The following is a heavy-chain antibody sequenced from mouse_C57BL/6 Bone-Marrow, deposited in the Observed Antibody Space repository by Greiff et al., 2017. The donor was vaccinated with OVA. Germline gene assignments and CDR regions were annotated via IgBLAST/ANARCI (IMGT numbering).Heavy chain of an antibody. CDR2: ISDGGSYT. CDR3: ARDGVNYFDY. D-gene: IGHD1-1*02. Sequence: EVKVVESGGGLVKPGGSLKLSCAASGFTFSSYAMSWVRQTPEKRLEWVATISDGGSYTYYPDNVKGRFTISRDNAKNNLYLQMSHLKSEDTAMYYCARDGVNYFDYWGQGTTLTVSS. J-gene: IGHJ2*01. CDR1: GFTFSSYA. V-gene: IGHV5-4*01.